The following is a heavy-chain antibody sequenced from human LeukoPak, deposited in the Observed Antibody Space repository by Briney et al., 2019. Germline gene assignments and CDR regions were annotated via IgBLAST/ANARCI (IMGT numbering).Heavy chain of an antibody. CDR3: AKAGDYSGSGSYSH. CDR2: MYIDGST. Sequence: SQTLSLTCTVSGGSISSNSYYWSWVRQPAGKGLVWIGRMYIDGSTNYNPSLRSRVTVSVDTSKNQFSLKLSSVTAADTAVYYCAKAGDYSGSGSYSHWRPGTLVTVSS. J-gene: IGHJ4*02. CDR1: GGSISSNSYY. D-gene: IGHD3-10*01. V-gene: IGHV4-61*02.